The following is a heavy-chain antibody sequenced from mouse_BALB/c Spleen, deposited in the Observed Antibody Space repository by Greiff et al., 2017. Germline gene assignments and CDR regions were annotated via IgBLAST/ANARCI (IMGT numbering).Heavy chain of an antibody. V-gene: IGHV1-14*01. D-gene: IGHD1-1*01. CDR2: INPYNDGT. CDR1: GYTFTSYV. CDR3: ARPTTVAIDY. J-gene: IGHJ2*01. Sequence: EVKLVESGPELVKPGASVKMSCKASGYTFTSYVMHWVKQKPGQGLEWIGYINPYNDGTKYNEKFKGKATLTSDKSSSTAYMELSSLTSEDSAVYYCARPTTVAIDYWGQGTTRTVSS.